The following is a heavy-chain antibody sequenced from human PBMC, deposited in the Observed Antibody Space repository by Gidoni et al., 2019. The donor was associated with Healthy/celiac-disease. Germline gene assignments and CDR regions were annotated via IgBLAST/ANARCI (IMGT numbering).Heavy chain of an antibody. Sequence: EVQLVESGGGLVQPGRSLRLSCAASGFTFDDYAMHWVRQAPGKGLGWVSGISWNSGSIGYADSVKGRFTISRDNAKNSLYLQMNSLRAEDTALYYCAKDPTYDSSGYHDYWGQGTLVTVSS. D-gene: IGHD3-22*01. CDR3: AKDPTYDSSGYHDY. CDR1: GFTFDDYA. J-gene: IGHJ4*02. V-gene: IGHV3-9*01. CDR2: ISWNSGSI.